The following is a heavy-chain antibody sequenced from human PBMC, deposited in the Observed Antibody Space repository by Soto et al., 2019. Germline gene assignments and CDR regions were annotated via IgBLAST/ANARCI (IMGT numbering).Heavy chain of an antibody. CDR1: GGSIHNNYYY. J-gene: IGHJ4*02. V-gene: IGHV4-39*01. Sequence: PSETLSLTCTVSGGSIHNNYYYWGWVRHPPGKGLEWIASISYSGTTYYNPSLKSRVTKSIDTSTNQFSLKLTSVTAEDTAVYYGASQKLDVPACFDNWGQGTRVTVSS. CDR2: ISYSGTT. CDR3: ASQKLDVPACFDN. D-gene: IGHD3-3*02.